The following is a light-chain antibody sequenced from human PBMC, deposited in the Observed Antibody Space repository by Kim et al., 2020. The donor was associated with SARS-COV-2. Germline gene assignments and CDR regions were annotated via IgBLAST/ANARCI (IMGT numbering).Light chain of an antibody. Sequence: RATINCKSSQSVLYSSNNKNYLAWYQQQPGQPPKLLIYWASTRESGVPDRFSGSGSGTDFTLTISSLQAEDVAVYYCQQYYSTWTFGQGTKVDIK. J-gene: IGKJ1*01. CDR1: QSVLYSSNNKNY. V-gene: IGKV4-1*01. CDR2: WAS. CDR3: QQYYSTWT.